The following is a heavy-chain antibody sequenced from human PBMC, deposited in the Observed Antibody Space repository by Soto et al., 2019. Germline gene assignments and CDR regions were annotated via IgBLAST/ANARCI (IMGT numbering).Heavy chain of an antibody. J-gene: IGHJ5*02. D-gene: IGHD3-10*01. CDR1: GGSMSSYY. Sequence: QVQLQESGPGLVKPSETLSLTCTVSGGSMSSYYWSWIRQPPGKGLEWIGYIYYSGSTIYNPSLKSRVPISVDTSKNQFSLKLSSVTAADTGVYYCARYGSGSSVWFDPWGQGTLVTVSS. V-gene: IGHV4-59*01. CDR2: IYYSGST. CDR3: ARYGSGSSVWFDP.